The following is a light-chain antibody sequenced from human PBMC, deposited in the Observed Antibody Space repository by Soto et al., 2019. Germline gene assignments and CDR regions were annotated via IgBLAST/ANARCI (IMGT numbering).Light chain of an antibody. J-gene: IGLJ2*01. CDR1: NIGSKS. Sequence: SYELTQPPSVSVAPGKTARITCGGNNIGSKSVHWYQQKPGQAPVLVIYYDSDRHSGIPERFSGSNSGNTATLTISRVEAGDEADYYCQVWDSSSDHLVVFGGGTKLTVL. CDR3: QVWDSSSDHLVV. V-gene: IGLV3-21*04. CDR2: YDS.